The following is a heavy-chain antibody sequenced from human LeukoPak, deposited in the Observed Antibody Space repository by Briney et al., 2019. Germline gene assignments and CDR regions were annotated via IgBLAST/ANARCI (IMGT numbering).Heavy chain of an antibody. Sequence: GGSLRLSCAASGFTFSSYSMNWVRQAPGKGLEWVSYISSSSSTIYYADSVKGRFTISRDNAKNSLYLQMNSLRAEDTAVYYCAREGGGLDIPTRLNDYWGQGTLVTVSS. CDR2: ISSSSSTI. CDR3: AREGGGLDIPTRLNDY. V-gene: IGHV3-48*01. D-gene: IGHD1-1*01. CDR1: GFTFSSYS. J-gene: IGHJ4*02.